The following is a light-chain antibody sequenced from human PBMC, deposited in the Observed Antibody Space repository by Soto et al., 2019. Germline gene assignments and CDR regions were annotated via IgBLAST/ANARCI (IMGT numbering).Light chain of an antibody. CDR1: QSVLYSSNNKNY. CDR3: QQYYGMVH. Sequence: DIVMTQSPDSLAVSLGERATINCKSSQSVLYSSNNKNYLAWYPQKPGQPPKLLIYWASTRESRLPERFSGSGSGTDFSLTISSLQAEDVEVYYCQQYYGMVHFGQGTKLEIK. J-gene: IGKJ2*01. CDR2: WAS. V-gene: IGKV4-1*01.